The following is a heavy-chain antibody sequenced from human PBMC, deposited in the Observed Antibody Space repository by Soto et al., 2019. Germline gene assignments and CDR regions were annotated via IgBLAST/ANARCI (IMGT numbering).Heavy chain of an antibody. CDR3: AREGEFAGLKYSSGWYYFDY. CDR1: GGTFSSYT. Sequence: QVQLVQSGAEVKKPGSSVKVSCKASGGTFSSYTISWVRQAPGQGLEWMGRIIPILGIANYAQKFQGRVTITADKSTGTDYLELSSLRSEDTAVYYCAREGEFAGLKYSSGWYYFDYWGQGTLVTVSS. CDR2: IIPILGIA. D-gene: IGHD6-19*01. V-gene: IGHV1-69*08. J-gene: IGHJ4*02.